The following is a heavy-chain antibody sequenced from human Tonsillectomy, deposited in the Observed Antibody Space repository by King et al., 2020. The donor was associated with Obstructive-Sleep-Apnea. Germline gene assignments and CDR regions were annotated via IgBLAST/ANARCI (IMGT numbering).Heavy chain of an antibody. J-gene: IGHJ4*02. CDR1: GFTFSINA. Sequence: VQLVESGGGLVQRGGALRLSCAASGFTFSINAMSWVLQAPGKGLEWVSAISGSGGDTYYADSGKGRFTISRENSKNTLYRQLNSLRAEDTAIYYCAKEIPVDTNFDYWGQGTLVTVSS. CDR3: AKEIPVDTNFDY. V-gene: IGHV3-23*04. CDR2: ISGSGGDT. D-gene: IGHD5-18*01.